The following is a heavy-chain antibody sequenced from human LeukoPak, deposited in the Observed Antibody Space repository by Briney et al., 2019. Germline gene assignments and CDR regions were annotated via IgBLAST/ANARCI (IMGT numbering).Heavy chain of an antibody. CDR1: GFTFSSHW. V-gene: IGHV3-7*03. CDR2: IKQDGSEQ. Sequence: GGSLRRSCAASGFTFSSHWMSWVRQVPGNGLEWVANIKQDGSEQYYVDSVKGRFTISRDNAKSSLSLQMNSLRVEDTAMYYCARAPAGWLGVTLFDYWGQGTLVTVSS. CDR3: ARAPAGWLGVTLFDY. D-gene: IGHD2-21*02. J-gene: IGHJ4*02.